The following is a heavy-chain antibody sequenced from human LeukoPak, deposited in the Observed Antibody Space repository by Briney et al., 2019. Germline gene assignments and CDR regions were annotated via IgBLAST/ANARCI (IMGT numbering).Heavy chain of an antibody. Sequence: GRSLRLSCAASGFTFSSYAMHWVRQAPGKGLEWVAVISYDGSNKYYADSVKGRFTISRDNSKNTLYLQMNSLRAEDTAVYYCASGGSYAIWGQGTLVTVSS. V-gene: IGHV3-30*01. D-gene: IGHD1-26*01. CDR1: GFTFSSYA. CDR2: ISYDGSNK. J-gene: IGHJ4*02. CDR3: ASGGSYAI.